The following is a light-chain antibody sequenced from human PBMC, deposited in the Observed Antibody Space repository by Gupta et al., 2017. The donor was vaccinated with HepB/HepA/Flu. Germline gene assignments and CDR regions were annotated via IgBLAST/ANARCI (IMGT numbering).Light chain of an antibody. Sequence: QSALTQPASVSGSPGQSTPISCTGTTSDFGTYDLISWYQQHPGKAPKLMIFEVNQRPSGVSDRFSGSNSGNTASRTISGLQAEDEADYYCSSYTSSDTFVVFGGGTRFTVL. CDR3: SSYTSSDTFVV. CDR2: EVN. V-gene: IGLV2-23*02. CDR1: TSDFGTYDL. J-gene: IGLJ2*01.